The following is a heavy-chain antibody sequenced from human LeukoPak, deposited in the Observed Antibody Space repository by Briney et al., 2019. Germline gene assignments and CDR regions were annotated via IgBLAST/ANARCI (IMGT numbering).Heavy chain of an antibody. CDR1: GFTFSSYW. CDR2: INSDGSNT. J-gene: IGHJ4*02. CDR3: ARRPLTFGGLNY. V-gene: IGHV3-74*01. Sequence: GSLRLSCAASGFTFSSYWMHWVRQAPGKGLVWVSRINSDGSNTTYADSVKGRFTISRDNAKNTLYLQMNGLRAEDTAVYYCARRPLTFGGLNYWGQGTLVTVSS. D-gene: IGHD3-16*01.